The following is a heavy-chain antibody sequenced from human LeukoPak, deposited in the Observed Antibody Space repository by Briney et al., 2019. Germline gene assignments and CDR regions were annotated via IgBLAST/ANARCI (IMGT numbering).Heavy chain of an antibody. CDR2: LNSDGSIT. V-gene: IGHV3-74*01. CDR1: GFTFSLYW. D-gene: IGHD2-21*02. CDR3: VREYCGGDCYTDF. J-gene: IGHJ4*02. Sequence: PGGSLRLSCAASGFTFSLYWMHWVRQTPGKGLVWVSRLNSDGSITTYADSVKGRFTISRDNAKNTLYLQMNSLRDEDTALYYCVREYCGGDCYTDFWGQGTLVTVSS.